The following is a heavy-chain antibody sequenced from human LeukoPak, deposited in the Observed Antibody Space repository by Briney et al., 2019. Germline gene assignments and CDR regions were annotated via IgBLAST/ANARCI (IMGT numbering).Heavy chain of an antibody. D-gene: IGHD5-18*01. CDR2: IYPGDSDT. Sequence: ESLKISRKGSGYSFTSYWIDWVRQIPGKGLEWMGIIYPGDSDTRYSPSFQGQVTISADKSISTAYLQWSSLKASDTAMYYCARSVNTAMPGSYYYYYYMDVWGKGTTVTVSS. CDR3: ARSVNTAMPGSYYYYYYMDV. J-gene: IGHJ6*03. CDR1: GYSFTSYW. V-gene: IGHV5-51*01.